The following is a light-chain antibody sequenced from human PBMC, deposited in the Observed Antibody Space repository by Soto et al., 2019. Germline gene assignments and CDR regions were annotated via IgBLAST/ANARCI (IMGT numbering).Light chain of an antibody. V-gene: IGLV2-11*01. CDR1: SSDVGAYNY. Sequence: QSALTQPRSVSGSPGQSVTISCTGTSSDVGAYNYVSWYQQHPGKAPKLMIYDVSKRPSGVPDRLYGSKSGNTASLTISGLQAEDEADYYCCSYAGSYTVVFGGGTKLTVL. J-gene: IGLJ2*01. CDR3: CSYAGSYTVV. CDR2: DVS.